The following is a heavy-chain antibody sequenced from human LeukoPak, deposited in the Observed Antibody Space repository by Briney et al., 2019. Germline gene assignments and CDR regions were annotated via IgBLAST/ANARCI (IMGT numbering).Heavy chain of an antibody. CDR1: GFTFSSYE. J-gene: IGHJ5*01. V-gene: IGHV3-48*03. CDR2: ISSSGSTI. Sequence: PGGSLRLSCAASGFTFSSYEMNWVRQAPGKGLEWVSYISSSGSTIYYADSVKGRFTISRDNAKYSLYLQMNSLRAEDTAVYYCARYFFDSYTSSFRFDSWGQGTLVTVSS. CDR3: ARYFFDSYTSSFRFDS. D-gene: IGHD3-16*01.